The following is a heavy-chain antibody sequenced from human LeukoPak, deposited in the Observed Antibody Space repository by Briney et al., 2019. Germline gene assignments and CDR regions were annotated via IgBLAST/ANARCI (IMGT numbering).Heavy chain of an antibody. D-gene: IGHD3/OR15-3a*01. CDR2: ISYDGSNK. CDR3: AKGLNPVDYHSADY. CDR1: GFTFSSYG. J-gene: IGHJ4*02. V-gene: IGHV3-30*18. Sequence: PGGSLRLSCVASGFTFSSYGMHWVRQAPGKGLEWVAVISYDGSNKYYADSVKGRFTISRDNSKNTLYLQMNSLRAEDTAVYYCAKGLNPVDYHSADYWGQGTLVTVSS.